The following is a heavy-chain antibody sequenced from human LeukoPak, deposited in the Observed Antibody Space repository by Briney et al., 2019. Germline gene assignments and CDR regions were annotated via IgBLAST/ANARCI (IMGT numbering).Heavy chain of an antibody. J-gene: IGHJ4*02. CDR3: ARHKPSTEAFDY. CDR1: GGSISSYY. D-gene: IGHD2/OR15-2a*01. V-gene: IGHV4-59*08. Sequence: TASETLSLTCTVSGGSISSYYWSWIRQPLGKGLEWIGYIYYSGSTNYNPSLKSRVTISVDTSKNQFSLKLSSVTAADTAVYYCARHKPSTEAFDYWGQGTLVTVSS. CDR2: IYYSGST.